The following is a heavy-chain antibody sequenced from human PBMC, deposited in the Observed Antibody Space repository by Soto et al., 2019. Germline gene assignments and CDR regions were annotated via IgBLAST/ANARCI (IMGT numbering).Heavy chain of an antibody. CDR3: ATGYDSSGYQYYFDY. CDR1: GDSVSSNSAA. J-gene: IGHJ4*02. D-gene: IGHD3-22*01. CDR2: TYYRSKWYN. V-gene: IGHV6-1*01. Sequence: HTLSLTCSISGDSVSSNSAAWNWIRQSPSRGLEWLGRTYYRSKWYNDYEVSFKSRITINPDTSKNQFSLQLNSVTPEDTAVYYCATGYDSSGYQYYFDYWGQGTLVTVSS.